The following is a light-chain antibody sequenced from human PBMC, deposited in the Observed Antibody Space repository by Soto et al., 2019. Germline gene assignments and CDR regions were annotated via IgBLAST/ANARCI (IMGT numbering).Light chain of an antibody. V-gene: IGLV2-8*01. CDR1: SSDVGAYNY. J-gene: IGLJ2*01. Sequence: QSALTQPPSASGSPGQSVTISCTGSSSDVGAYNYVSWYQQHPGKAPKLMISEVNKRPSGVPDRFSGSKSGNTASLTVSGLQAEDEADYYCTSYTASNSVVFGGGTKLTVL. CDR2: EVN. CDR3: TSYTASNSVV.